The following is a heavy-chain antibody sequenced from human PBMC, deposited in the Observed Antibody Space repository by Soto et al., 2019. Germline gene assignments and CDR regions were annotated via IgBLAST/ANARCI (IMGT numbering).Heavy chain of an antibody. J-gene: IGHJ4*02. Sequence: QVHLVESGGGVVQPGRSLRLSCAASGFTFSTYGMHWVRQAPGKGLEWVALIWNHGREDSYADSVKGRFTISRDNSKNTLWLQMNSLRADDTAVYYCERGPWLVGDVTSFDYWGQGSLVTVSS. D-gene: IGHD6-19*01. CDR1: GFTFSTYG. V-gene: IGHV3-33*01. CDR2: IWNHGRED. CDR3: ERGPWLVGDVTSFDY.